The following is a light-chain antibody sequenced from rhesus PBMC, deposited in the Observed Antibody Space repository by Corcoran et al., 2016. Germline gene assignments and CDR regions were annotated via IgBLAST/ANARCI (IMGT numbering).Light chain of an antibody. J-gene: IGKJ2*01. CDR1: QNISSW. CDR3: QQYSSSPSN. Sequence: DIQMTQSPSSLSASVGDTVTITCRASQNISSWLAWYQQKPGKAPKLLIYKACTLQSGVPSRFSGSGSGTEFTLTISSLQSEDFATYYCQQYSSSPSNFGQGNKVETK. V-gene: IGKV1-22*01. CDR2: KAC.